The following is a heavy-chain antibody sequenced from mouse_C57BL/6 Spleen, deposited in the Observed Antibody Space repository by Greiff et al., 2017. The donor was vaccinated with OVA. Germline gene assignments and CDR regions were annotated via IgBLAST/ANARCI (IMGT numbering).Heavy chain of an antibody. D-gene: IGHD1-1*01. CDR3: ARWDYYGSSSFAY. CDR2: INPSNGGT. CDR1: GYTFTSYW. V-gene: IGHV1-53*01. J-gene: IGHJ3*01. Sequence: QVQLKQSGTELVKPGASVKLSCKASGYTFTSYWMHWVKQRPGQGLEWIGNINPSNGGTNYNEKFKSKATLTADKSSSTAYMQLSSLTSEDSAVYYCARWDYYGSSSFAYWGQGTLVTVSA.